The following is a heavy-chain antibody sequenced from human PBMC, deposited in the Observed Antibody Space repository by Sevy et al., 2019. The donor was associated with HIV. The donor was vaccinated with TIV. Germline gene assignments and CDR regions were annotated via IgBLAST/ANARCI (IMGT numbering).Heavy chain of an antibody. CDR3: AKTSPAYGDYENFDAFDI. D-gene: IGHD4-17*01. J-gene: IGHJ3*02. CDR2: IRYDGSNK. Sequence: GGSLRLSCAASGFTFSSYGIHWVRQAPGKGLEWVAFIRYDGSNKYYADSVKGRFTISRDNSKNTLYLQMNSLRAEDTAVYYCAKTSPAYGDYENFDAFDIWGQGTMVTVSS. CDR1: GFTFSSYG. V-gene: IGHV3-30*02.